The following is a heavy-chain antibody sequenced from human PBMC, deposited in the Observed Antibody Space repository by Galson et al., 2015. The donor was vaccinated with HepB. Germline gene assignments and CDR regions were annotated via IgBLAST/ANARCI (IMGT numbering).Heavy chain of an antibody. CDR2: ISSSSSYI. Sequence: SLRLSCAASGFTFSSYSMNWVRQAPGKGLEWVSSISSSSSYIYYADSVKGRFTISRDNAKNSLYLQMNSLRAEDTAVYYCARAGSLQDYFDYWGQGTLVTVSS. J-gene: IGHJ4*02. CDR1: GFTFSSYS. V-gene: IGHV3-21*01. CDR3: ARAGSLQDYFDY. D-gene: IGHD4-11*01.